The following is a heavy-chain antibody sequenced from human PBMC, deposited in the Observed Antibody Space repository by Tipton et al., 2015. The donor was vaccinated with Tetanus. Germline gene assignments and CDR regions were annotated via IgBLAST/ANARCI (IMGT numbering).Heavy chain of an antibody. CDR2: TYHTGGT. CDR1: GVSIRNGGYS. D-gene: IGHD2-21*01. Sequence: TLSLTCAVSGVSIRNGGYSWSWIRQPPGKGLEWIGYTYHTGGTYYNPSLKSRVAMSVDTSRNQFSLTLTSVTVADTAVYFCARVLRYSATGGWDDAFDIWGQGTLVTVSS. V-gene: IGHV4-30-2*01. CDR3: ARVLRYSATGGWDDAFDI. J-gene: IGHJ3*02.